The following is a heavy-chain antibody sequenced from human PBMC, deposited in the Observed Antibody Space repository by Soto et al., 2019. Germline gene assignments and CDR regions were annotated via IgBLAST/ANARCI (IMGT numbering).Heavy chain of an antibody. D-gene: IGHD2-2*01. CDR3: ARRGYCSSTSCSAYYYYGMDV. J-gene: IGHJ6*02. CDR1: GFTFSSYS. V-gene: IGHV3-21*01. CDR2: ISSSSSYI. Sequence: SLRLSCAASGFTFSSYSMNWVRQAPGKGLEWXSSISSSSSYIYYADSVKGRFTISRDNAKNSLYLQMNSLRAEDTAVYYCARRGYCSSTSCSAYYYYGMDVWGQGTTVTVSS.